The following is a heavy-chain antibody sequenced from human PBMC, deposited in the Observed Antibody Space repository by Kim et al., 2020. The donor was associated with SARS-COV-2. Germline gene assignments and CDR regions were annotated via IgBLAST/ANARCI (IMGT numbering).Heavy chain of an antibody. Sequence: SETLSLTCAVYGGSFSGYYWSWIRQPPGKGLEWIGEINHSGSTNYNPSLKSRVTISVDTSKNQFSLNLSSVTAADTAVYYCGRGLLDVHWGQGTLVTVSS. CDR3: GRGLLDVH. CDR1: GGSFSGYY. V-gene: IGHV4-34*01. CDR2: INHSGST. J-gene: IGHJ4*02. D-gene: IGHD2-15*01.